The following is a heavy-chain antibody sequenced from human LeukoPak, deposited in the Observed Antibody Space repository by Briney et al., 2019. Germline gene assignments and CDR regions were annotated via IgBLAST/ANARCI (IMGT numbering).Heavy chain of an antibody. CDR1: GYTFTIYY. D-gene: IGHD2-2*02. Sequence: ASVKVSCKTSGYTFTIYYMHWVRQAPGQGLEWMGWINPNSGATNYAQRFQGRVTMTRDTSISTAYMELSRLRSDDTAVYYCARNPAYCTSTSCYNDYWGQGTLVTVSS. V-gene: IGHV1-2*02. CDR3: ARNPAYCTSTSCYNDY. J-gene: IGHJ4*02. CDR2: INPNSGAT.